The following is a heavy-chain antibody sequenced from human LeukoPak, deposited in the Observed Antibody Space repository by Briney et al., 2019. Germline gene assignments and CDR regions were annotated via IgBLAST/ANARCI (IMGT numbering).Heavy chain of an antibody. CDR2: IYYSGST. CDR3: AKYFASGNQIAFDV. CDR1: GGSISSYY. D-gene: IGHD1-14*01. Sequence: PSETLSLTCTVSGGSISSYYWSWIRQTPGKGLEWIGDIYYSGSTNYNPSLKSRVTISVDTSKNQFSLKLSSVTAADTAVYYCAKYFASGNQIAFDVWGPGTVVSVSS. V-gene: IGHV4-59*08. J-gene: IGHJ3*01.